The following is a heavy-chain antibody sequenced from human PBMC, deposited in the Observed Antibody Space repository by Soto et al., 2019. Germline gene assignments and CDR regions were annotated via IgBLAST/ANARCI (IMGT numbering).Heavy chain of an antibody. CDR2: ISYDGSNK. Sequence: QVQLVESGGGVVQPGRSLRLSCAASGFTFSSYGMHWVRQAPGKGLEWVAVISYDGSNKYYADSVKGRFTISRDNSKNTLYQQMNSLRAEDTAVYYGAKAPYSGYEIDYWGQGTLVTVSS. D-gene: IGHD5-12*01. CDR3: AKAPYSGYEIDY. V-gene: IGHV3-30*18. J-gene: IGHJ4*02. CDR1: GFTFSSYG.